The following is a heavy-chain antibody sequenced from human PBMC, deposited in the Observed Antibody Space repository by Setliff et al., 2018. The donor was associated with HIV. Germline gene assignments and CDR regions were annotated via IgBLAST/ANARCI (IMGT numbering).Heavy chain of an antibody. CDR1: GYSISSGYS. CDR2: IYHSGST. J-gene: IGHJ5*02. D-gene: IGHD3-10*01. V-gene: IGHV4-38-2*02. CDR3: ARLLNYYGNWFDP. Sequence: PSETLSLTCNVSGYSISSGYSWGWIRQPPGKGLEWIGSIYHSGSTYYNPSLKSRVTISVDTSKNQFSLKLSSVTAADTAVYYCARLLNYYGNWFDPWGQGTLVTVSS.